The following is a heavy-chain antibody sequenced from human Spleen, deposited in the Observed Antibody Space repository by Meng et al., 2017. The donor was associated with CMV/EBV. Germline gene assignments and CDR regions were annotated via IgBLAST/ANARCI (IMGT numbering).Heavy chain of an antibody. CDR3: VFAAYSTSWFSYFSLDV. D-gene: IGHD5-18*01. CDR1: GLTPRAYD. J-gene: IGHJ6*02. CDR2: IRSDTGKQ. V-gene: IGHV3-30*02. Sequence: GESLKISCVASGLTPRAYDINWVRQSPGKGLEWVSYIRSDTGKQGYSDAVKGRFTISTDHSKTTVRLHMSSLTVDDTAVYYCVFAAYSTSWFSYFSLDVWGQGTAVTVSS.